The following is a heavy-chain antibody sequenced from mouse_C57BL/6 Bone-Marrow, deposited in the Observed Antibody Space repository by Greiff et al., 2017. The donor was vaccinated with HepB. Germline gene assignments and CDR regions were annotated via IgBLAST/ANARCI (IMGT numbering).Heavy chain of an antibody. Sequence: EVKLVESGPGLVKPSQSLSLTCSVTGYSITSGYYWNWIRQFPGNKLEWMGYISYDGSNNYNPSLKNRISITRDTSKNQFFLKLNSVTTEDTATYYCARGEDGYLYAMDYWGQGTSVTVSS. J-gene: IGHJ4*01. CDR1: GYSITSGYY. CDR2: ISYDGSN. D-gene: IGHD2-3*01. CDR3: ARGEDGYLYAMDY. V-gene: IGHV3-6*01.